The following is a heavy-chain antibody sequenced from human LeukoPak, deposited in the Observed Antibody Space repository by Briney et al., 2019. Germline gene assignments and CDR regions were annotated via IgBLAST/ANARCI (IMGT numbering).Heavy chain of an antibody. J-gene: IGHJ5*02. D-gene: IGHD2-15*01. CDR2: IIPIFGTA. V-gene: IGHV1-69*01. CDR1: GDTFSSYA. Sequence: SVKVSCKASGDTFSSYAISWVRQAPGQGLEWMGGIIPIFGTANYAQKFQGRVTITADESTRTAYMELSSLRSEDTAVYYCAREGYCSGGSCYSRWFDPWGQGTLVTVSS. CDR3: AREGYCSGGSCYSRWFDP.